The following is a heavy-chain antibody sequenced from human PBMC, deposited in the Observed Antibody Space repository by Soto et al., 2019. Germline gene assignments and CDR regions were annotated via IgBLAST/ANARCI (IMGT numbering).Heavy chain of an antibody. Sequence: PSETLSLTCAVYGGSFSGYYWSWIRQPPGKGLEWIGEIYYSGSTNYNPSLKSRVTISVDTSKNQFSLKVSSVTAADTAVYYCARRSYYGSGSIFDYWGQGTLVTVSS. CDR3: ARRSYYGSGSIFDY. CDR2: IYYSGST. J-gene: IGHJ4*02. D-gene: IGHD3-10*01. CDR1: GGSFSGYY. V-gene: IGHV4-34*01.